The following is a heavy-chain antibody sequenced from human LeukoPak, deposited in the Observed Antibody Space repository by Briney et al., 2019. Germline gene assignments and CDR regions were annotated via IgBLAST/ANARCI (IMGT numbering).Heavy chain of an antibody. CDR1: GYTFSNFD. V-gene: IGHV1-8*03. D-gene: IGHD3-16*01. J-gene: IGHJ1*01. Sequence: ASVKVSCKASGYTFSNFDLNWVRQATGQGLEWVGYMNPKSGYTVYAQKFHGRVTITRDTSISTLYMELSSLRSEDTAVYYCAASNAGLGGNFQHWGQGTLVTVSS. CDR2: MNPKSGYT. CDR3: AASNAGLGGNFQH.